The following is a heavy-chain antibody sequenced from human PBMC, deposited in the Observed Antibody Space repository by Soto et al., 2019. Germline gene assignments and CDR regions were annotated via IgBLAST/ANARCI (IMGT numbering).Heavy chain of an antibody. V-gene: IGHV1-8*01. CDR1: GYTFTSYD. CDR3: ARGRPYYDILTGYSERTYYFDY. J-gene: IGHJ4*02. Sequence: GASVKVSCTASGYTFTSYDINWVRQATGQGLEWMGWMNPNSGNTGYAQKFQGRVTMTRNTSISTAYMELSSLRSEDTAVYYCARGRPYYDILTGYSERTYYFDYWGQGTLVTVSS. D-gene: IGHD3-9*01. CDR2: MNPNSGNT.